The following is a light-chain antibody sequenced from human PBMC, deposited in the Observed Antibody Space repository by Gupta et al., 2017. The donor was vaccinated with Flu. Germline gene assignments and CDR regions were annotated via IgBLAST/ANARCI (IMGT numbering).Light chain of an antibody. CDR3: QHDGSLPAFT. Sequence: EIVLTQSPGSLSLSPGEGATLSCRASQTVAASFLAWYQQQPGQAPRLLIYGASSRAAGITDRFSGSGYGTDFTLTITSREQEDFAWYYCQHDGSLPAFTFGQGTKLEI. V-gene: IGKV3-20*01. CDR1: QTVAASF. CDR2: GAS. J-gene: IGKJ2*01.